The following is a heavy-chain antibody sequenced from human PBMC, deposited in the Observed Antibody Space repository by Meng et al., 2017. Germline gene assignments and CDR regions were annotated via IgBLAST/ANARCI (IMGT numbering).Heavy chain of an antibody. CDR2: INPNRGGT. CDR1: GYTLTGYY. D-gene: IGHD5-12*01. CDR3: AREEGLLSSYSCYDQGSAFDI. V-gene: IGHV1-2*02. J-gene: IGHJ3*02. Sequence: SVTVSRLASGYTLTGYYMHWLRQARGQGLEWMGWINPNRGGTNYAQKFQGRVTMTRDTSISTAYMVLNRLSSDDTAVYYCAREEGLLSSYSCYDQGSAFDIWGQGTMVTVSS.